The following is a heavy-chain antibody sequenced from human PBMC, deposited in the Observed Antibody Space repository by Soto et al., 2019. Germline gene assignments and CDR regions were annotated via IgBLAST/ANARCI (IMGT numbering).Heavy chain of an antibody. V-gene: IGHV1-69*13. Sequence: SVNVSCKASGGTFSSYAISWVRQAPGQGLEWMGGIIPIFGTANYAQKFQGRVTITADESTSTAYMELSSLRSEDTAVYYCARDRSSDDFWSGPKHRLDGWRKGTTGTV. CDR3: ARDRSSDDFWSGPKHRLDG. CDR2: IIPIFGTA. CDR1: GGTFSSYA. J-gene: IGHJ6*03. D-gene: IGHD3-3*01.